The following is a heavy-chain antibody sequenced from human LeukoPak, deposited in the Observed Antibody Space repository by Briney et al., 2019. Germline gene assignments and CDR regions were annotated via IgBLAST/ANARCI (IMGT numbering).Heavy chain of an antibody. Sequence: SETLSLTCAVYGGSFSGYYWSWMRQPPEKGLEWIGEINHSGSTNYNPSLKSRVSISVDSSKNQFSLKVSSVTAADTAVYYCARCSDTAAGLYWGQGTLVSVSS. D-gene: IGHD6-13*01. V-gene: IGHV4-34*01. CDR3: ARCSDTAAGLY. CDR2: INHSGST. J-gene: IGHJ4*02. CDR1: GGSFSGYY.